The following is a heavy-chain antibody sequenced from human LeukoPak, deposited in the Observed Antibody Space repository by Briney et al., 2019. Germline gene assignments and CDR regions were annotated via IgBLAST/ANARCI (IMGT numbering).Heavy chain of an antibody. CDR1: GYSFTNYS. CDR3: ARLKYGDYEPFDY. Sequence: GGSLRLSCQGSGYSFTNYSIAWVRQMSGKGLEFMGFIYPADSNTRYSPSFHVQVTISADKSISTAYLQWSSLKASDTAMYYCARLKYGDYEPFDYWGQGTLVTVSS. CDR2: IYPADSNT. D-gene: IGHD4-17*01. J-gene: IGHJ4*02. V-gene: IGHV5-51*01.